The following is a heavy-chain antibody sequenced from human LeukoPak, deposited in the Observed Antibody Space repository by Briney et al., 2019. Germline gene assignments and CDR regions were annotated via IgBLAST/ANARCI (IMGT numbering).Heavy chain of an antibody. V-gene: IGHV4-39*07. CDR2: IYSSGST. Sequence: SETLSLTCTVSGVSISSTNSYWGWIRQSPRTGLEWIGNIYSSGSTYYNPSLKSRVTISIDTSENQFSLKLTSATAADTAVYYCARKREGPTTGIDYWGQGTLVTVSS. CDR3: ARKREGPTTGIDY. CDR1: GVSISSTNSY. D-gene: IGHD1-26*01. J-gene: IGHJ4*02.